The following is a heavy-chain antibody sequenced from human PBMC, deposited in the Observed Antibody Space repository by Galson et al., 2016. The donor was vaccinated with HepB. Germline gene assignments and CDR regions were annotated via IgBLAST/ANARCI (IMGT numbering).Heavy chain of an antibody. CDR2: FYGVDIT. CDR1: GFNVSDYY. J-gene: IGHJ4*02. Sequence: SLRLSCAASGFNVSDYYMSWIRQAPGRGLEWVSSFYGVDITHYIDSVKGRFTISRDNSKNTVYLQMNSLRPEDTAVYYCARNMEHMEPRGLGLDYWGQGTLVTVSS. D-gene: IGHD2-21*01. V-gene: IGHV3-66*02. CDR3: ARNMEHMEPRGLGLDY.